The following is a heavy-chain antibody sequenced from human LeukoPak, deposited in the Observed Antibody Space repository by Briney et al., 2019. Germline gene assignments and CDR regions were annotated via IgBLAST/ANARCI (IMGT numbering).Heavy chain of an antibody. D-gene: IGHD7-27*01. V-gene: IGHV1-69*13. Sequence: SVKVSCKASGGTFSSYAISWVRQAPGQGLEWMGGIIPVFGTANYAQKFQGRVTITADESTSTAYMELSSLRSEDTAVYYCARVNWGLYYFDYWGQGTLVTVSS. CDR2: IIPVFGTA. J-gene: IGHJ4*02. CDR3: ARVNWGLYYFDY. CDR1: GGTFSSYA.